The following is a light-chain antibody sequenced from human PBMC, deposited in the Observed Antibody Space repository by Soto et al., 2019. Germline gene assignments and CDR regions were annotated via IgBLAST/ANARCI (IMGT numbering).Light chain of an antibody. Sequence: QSVLTQPPSVSGAPGQRVTISCTGSSSNIGAGYDVHWYQQLPGTAPKLLIYGNSNRPSGVPDRFSGSKSGTSASLAITGLQAEDEADYYCQSYDSSLSPYVVFGGGTKVTV. CDR1: SSNIGAGYD. V-gene: IGLV1-40*01. J-gene: IGLJ2*01. CDR3: QSYDSSLSPYVV. CDR2: GNS.